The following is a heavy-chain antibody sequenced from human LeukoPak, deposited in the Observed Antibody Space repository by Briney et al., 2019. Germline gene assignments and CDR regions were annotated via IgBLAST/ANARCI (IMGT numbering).Heavy chain of an antibody. CDR1: GYTFTSYG. CDR3: ARGIVVVPAAMGWFDP. V-gene: IGHV1-18*01. Sequence: ASVKVSCKASGYTFTSYGISWVRQAPGQGLEWMGWISAYNGNTNYAQKLQGRVTMTTDTSTSTAYMELRSLRSDDTAVYYCARGIVVVPAAMGWFDPWGQGTLVTVSS. CDR2: ISAYNGNT. J-gene: IGHJ5*02. D-gene: IGHD2-2*01.